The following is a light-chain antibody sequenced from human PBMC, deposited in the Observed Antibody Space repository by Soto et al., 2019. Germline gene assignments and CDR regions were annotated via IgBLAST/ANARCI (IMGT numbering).Light chain of an antibody. Sequence: DIQMTQSPSSLSASVGDRVTITFQASQDITNFLNWYQQKPGEAPKLLISDASKLQTGVPSRFSGGGSGTGFTFTISSLQPEDIATYYCQQYDNLPLTFGGGTKVDIK. CDR2: DAS. J-gene: IGKJ4*01. CDR3: QQYDNLPLT. CDR1: QDITNF. V-gene: IGKV1-33*01.